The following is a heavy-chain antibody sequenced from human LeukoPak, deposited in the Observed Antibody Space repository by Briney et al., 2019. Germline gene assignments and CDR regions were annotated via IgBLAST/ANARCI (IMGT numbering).Heavy chain of an antibody. D-gene: IGHD6-13*01. V-gene: IGHV3-74*01. J-gene: IGHJ6*02. CDR1: GFTFSSYW. Sequence: GGSLRLSCAASGFTFSSYWMHWVRQAPGKGLVWVSRINYDGSSTSYADSVKGRFTISRDNAKNTLYLQMNSLRAEDTAVYYCAGEAAAGTAGAYGMDVWGQGTTVTVSS. CDR2: INYDGSST. CDR3: AGEAAAGTAGAYGMDV.